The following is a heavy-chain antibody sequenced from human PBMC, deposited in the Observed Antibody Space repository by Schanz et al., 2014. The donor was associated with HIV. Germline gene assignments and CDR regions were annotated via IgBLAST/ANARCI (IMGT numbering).Heavy chain of an antibody. J-gene: IGHJ5*02. CDR2: ISGSGDRP. D-gene: IGHD2-2*01. CDR3: ARRAVDQLLSPYNWFDP. CDR1: GFPFSTYV. V-gene: IGHV3-23*04. Sequence: VQLVESGGGVVQPGGSLRLSCAASGFPFSTYVMTWVRQAPGKGLEWVSDISGSGDRPFYADSVKGRFTISRDNSKNTLYLQMNSLRGEDTAVYYCARRAVDQLLSPYNWFDPWGQGTLVTVSS.